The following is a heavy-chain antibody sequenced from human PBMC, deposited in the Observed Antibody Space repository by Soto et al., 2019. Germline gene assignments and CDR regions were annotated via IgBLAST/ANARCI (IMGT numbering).Heavy chain of an antibody. D-gene: IGHD3-16*01. CDR1: GGSISSYY. J-gene: IGHJ6*02. Sequence: SETLSLTSTVSGGSISSYYWSWIRQPPGKGLEWIGYIYYSGSTNYNPSLKSRVTISVDTSKNQFSLKLSSVTAADTAVYYCARDRGGSYYYGMDVWGQGTTVTVS. V-gene: IGHV4-59*01. CDR2: IYYSGST. CDR3: ARDRGGSYYYGMDV.